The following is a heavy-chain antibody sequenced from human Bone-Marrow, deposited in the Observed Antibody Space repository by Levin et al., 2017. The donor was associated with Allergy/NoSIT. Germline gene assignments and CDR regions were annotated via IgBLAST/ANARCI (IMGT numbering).Heavy chain of an antibody. D-gene: IGHD5-24*01. Sequence: SVKVSCKASGTSGNTFTGYSISWVRQAPGQGLEWMGGILAIFGTISYAQKFQGRVTISADEPTSTAYMELTSLTSDDTAVYYCARSQFPMAKEGYCFDHWGQGTQVIVSS. J-gene: IGHJ5*02. CDR1: GTSGNTFTGYS. CDR2: ILAIFGTI. V-gene: IGHV1-69*13. CDR3: ARSQFPMAKEGYCFDH.